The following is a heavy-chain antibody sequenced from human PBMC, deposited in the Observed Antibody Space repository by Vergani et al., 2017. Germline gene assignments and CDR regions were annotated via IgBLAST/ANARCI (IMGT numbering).Heavy chain of an antibody. Sequence: EVQLVESGGGLVQPGGSLRLSCAASGFTFSSYSMNWVRQAPGKGLEWVSSISSSSSYIYYADSVKGRFTISRDNAKNSLYLQMNSLRAEDTAVYYCARGEKRIRIQLWDDAFDIWGQGTMVTVSS. CDR2: ISSSSSYI. CDR1: GFTFSSYS. J-gene: IGHJ3*02. D-gene: IGHD5-18*01. V-gene: IGHV3-21*01. CDR3: ARGEKRIRIQLWDDAFDI.